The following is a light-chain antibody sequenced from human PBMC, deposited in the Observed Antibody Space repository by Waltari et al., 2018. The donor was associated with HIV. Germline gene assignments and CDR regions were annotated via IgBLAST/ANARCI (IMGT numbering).Light chain of an antibody. CDR2: SSN. J-gene: IGLJ3*02. Sequence: QSVLTQPPSASGTPGQRVTISCSGSSSNIGINTVNWYQHLPGTAPKLVIYSSNQRPSGVPDRFSGSKSGTSASLAISGLQSEDEADYYCAAWDDRLNGWVFGGGTKLTVL. CDR1: SSNIGINT. CDR3: AAWDDRLNGWV. V-gene: IGLV1-44*01.